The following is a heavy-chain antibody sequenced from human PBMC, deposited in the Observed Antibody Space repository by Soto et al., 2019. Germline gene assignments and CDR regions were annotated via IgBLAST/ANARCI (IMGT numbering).Heavy chain of an antibody. V-gene: IGHV3-30-3*01. Sequence: GGSLRLSCAASGFAFRSYAMHWVRQAPGKGLEWVAVISYDGSNSYDTDSVKGRFTISRDNSKNTLYLQMDSLRVEDTAVYYCARYHDSGGYSFDYWGQGTLVTVSS. D-gene: IGHD3-22*01. CDR3: ARYHDSGGYSFDY. J-gene: IGHJ4*02. CDR2: ISYDGSNS. CDR1: GFAFRSYA.